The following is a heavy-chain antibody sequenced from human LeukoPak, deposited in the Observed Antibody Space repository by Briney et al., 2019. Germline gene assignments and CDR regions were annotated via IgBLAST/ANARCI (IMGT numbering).Heavy chain of an antibody. CDR3: AGGDYHGSESYANY. CDR2: INHGGSI. V-gene: IGHV4-34*01. J-gene: IGHJ4*02. Sequence: PSETLSLTCAVYGGSFSGQYWGWIRQPPGKGLEWIGEINHGGSISYNASLKSRVTISQDTSKNQFSLKLSSVTAADTAVYYCAGGDYHGSESYANYWGQGTLVTVSS. CDR1: GGSFSGQY. D-gene: IGHD3-10*01.